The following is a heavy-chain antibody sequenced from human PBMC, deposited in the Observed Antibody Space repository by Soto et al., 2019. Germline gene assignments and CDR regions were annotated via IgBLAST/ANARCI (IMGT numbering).Heavy chain of an antibody. D-gene: IGHD1-26*01. Sequence: GGSLRLSCAASGFTFSNAWMNWVRQAPGKGLEWVGRIKSKTDGGTTDYAAPVKGRFTISRDDSKNTLYLQMNSLKTEDTAVYYCTTRIVGATSHFDYWGQGTLVNVSS. J-gene: IGHJ4*02. CDR1: GFTFSNAW. CDR3: TTRIVGATSHFDY. V-gene: IGHV3-15*07. CDR2: IKSKTDGGTT.